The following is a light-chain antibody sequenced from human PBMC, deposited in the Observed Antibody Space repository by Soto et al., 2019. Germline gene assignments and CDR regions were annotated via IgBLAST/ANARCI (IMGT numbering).Light chain of an antibody. Sequence: EIVLTQSPGTLSLSPGERVTLSCRASQSVTSSYLAWYQQTPGQAPRLLIYGASRRATGIPDRFSGSWSGTDFTLTISRLEPEDFVVYCCQQYNGSPQTFGQGTKLEIK. CDR2: GAS. V-gene: IGKV3-20*01. CDR3: QQYNGSPQT. J-gene: IGKJ2*01. CDR1: QSVTSSY.